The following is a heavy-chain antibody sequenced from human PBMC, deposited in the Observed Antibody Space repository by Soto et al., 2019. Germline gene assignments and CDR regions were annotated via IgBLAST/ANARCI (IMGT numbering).Heavy chain of an antibody. V-gene: IGHV3-15*07. D-gene: IGHD1-20*01. J-gene: IGHJ5*01. CDR1: GFTFSNAW. Sequence: PGGSLRLSCAASGFTFSNAWINWVRQAPGKGLEWVGRIKSKTDGGTTDFAASVKGRFAISRDDSTNMVSLQMNSLKTEDTAVYYCSREADITIVLIRDDAWGHGTLVPLS. CDR2: IKSKTDGGTT. CDR3: SREADITIVLIRDDA.